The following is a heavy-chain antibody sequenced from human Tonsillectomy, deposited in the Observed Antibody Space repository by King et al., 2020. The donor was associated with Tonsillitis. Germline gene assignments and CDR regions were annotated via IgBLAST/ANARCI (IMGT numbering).Heavy chain of an antibody. V-gene: IGHV7-4-1*02. CDR2: INTNTGNP. CDR1: GYTYSHYA. CDR3: ARDTGSPGEGPYLGVTV. J-gene: IGHJ4*03. D-gene: IGHD2/OR15-2a*01. Sequence: QLVQSGSELKKPGASVKISCKTSGYTYSHYAFNWVRQAPGQGLEWMGWINTNTGNPTYAQGFTGRFVFSWDISVSTAYLQITSLKAEDTAIYYCARDTGSPGEGPYLGVTVGAQGTRPPVPS.